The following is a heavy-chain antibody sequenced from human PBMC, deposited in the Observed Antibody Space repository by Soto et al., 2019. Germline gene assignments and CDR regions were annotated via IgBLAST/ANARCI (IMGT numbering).Heavy chain of an antibody. CDR2: FDPEDGET. V-gene: IGHV1-24*01. Sequence: ASVKVSCKVSGYTLTELSMHWVRQAPGKGLEWMGGFDPEDGETIYAQKFQGRVTMTEDTSTDTAYMELSSLRSEDTAVYYCATRFGRFYSRLTLYYYYYYGMDVCGQGTTVTVSS. CDR3: ATRFGRFYSRLTLYYYYYYGMDV. CDR1: GYTLTELS. D-gene: IGHD6-13*01. J-gene: IGHJ6*02.